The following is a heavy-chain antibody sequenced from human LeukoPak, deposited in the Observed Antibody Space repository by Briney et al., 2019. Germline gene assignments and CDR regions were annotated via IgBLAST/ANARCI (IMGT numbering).Heavy chain of an antibody. CDR1: GFTFSSYS. CDR3: ASGYDFWSGYPYFDY. Sequence: GGSLRLSCAASGFTFSSYSMNWVRQAPGKGLEWVSYISSSSTIYYADSVKGRFTISRDNAKNSLYLQMNSLRAEDTAVYYCASGYDFWSGYPYFDYWGQGTLVTVSS. D-gene: IGHD3-3*01. V-gene: IGHV3-48*01. CDR2: ISSSSTI. J-gene: IGHJ4*02.